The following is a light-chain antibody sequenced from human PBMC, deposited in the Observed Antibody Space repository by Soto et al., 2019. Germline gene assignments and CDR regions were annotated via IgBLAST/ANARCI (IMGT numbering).Light chain of an antibody. V-gene: IGLV2-11*01. CDR3: CSYAGSYTLYV. CDR1: SSDVGGYNY. J-gene: IGLJ1*01. Sequence: QSVRTQPRSVSGSPGQSVTISCTGTSSDVGGYNYVSWYQQHPGKAPKLMIYDVSKRPSGVPDRFSGSKSGNTASLTISGLQAEDEADYYCCSYAGSYTLYVFGTGTKVTV. CDR2: DVS.